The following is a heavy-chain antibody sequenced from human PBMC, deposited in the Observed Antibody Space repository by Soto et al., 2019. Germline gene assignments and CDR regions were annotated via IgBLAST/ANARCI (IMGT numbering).Heavy chain of an antibody. D-gene: IGHD3-10*01. V-gene: IGHV1-18*01. CDR2: ISAYNGNT. CDR3: ARDTYYYGSGSYSPAYYYYYMDV. J-gene: IGHJ6*03. CDR1: GYTFTSYG. Sequence: GASVKVSCKASGYTFTSYGISWVRQAPGQGLEWMGLISAYNGNTNYAQKLQGRVTMTTDTSTSTAYMELRSLRSDDTAVYYCARDTYYYGSGSYSPAYYYYYMDVWGKGTTVTVSS.